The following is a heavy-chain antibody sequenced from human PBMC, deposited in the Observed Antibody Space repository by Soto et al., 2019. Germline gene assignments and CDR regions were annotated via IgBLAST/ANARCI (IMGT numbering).Heavy chain of an antibody. V-gene: IGHV1-69*13. Sequence: SVKVSCKASGVTFSSYAISWVRQAPGQGLEWMGGIIPIFGTANYAQKFQGRVTITADESTSTAYMELSSLRSEDTAVYYCARVGPGGQLVNYYYYGMDVWGQGTTVTVSS. J-gene: IGHJ6*02. CDR2: IIPIFGTA. CDR1: GVTFSSYA. D-gene: IGHD6-6*01. CDR3: ARVGPGGQLVNYYYYGMDV.